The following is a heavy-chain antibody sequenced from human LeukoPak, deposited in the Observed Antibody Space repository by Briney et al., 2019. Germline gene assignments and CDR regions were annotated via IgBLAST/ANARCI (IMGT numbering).Heavy chain of an antibody. CDR3: ARSLSGLDSGDR. CDR2: FYSDGST. J-gene: IGHJ5*02. CDR1: GGSVSTDH. V-gene: IGHV4-59*02. Sequence: NPSETLSLSCSVFGGSVSTDHWNWIRQLPGKGLEWIGTFYSDGSTSYNPSLKSRLTISVNTSRNQFSLKLTSVTSADTAVYYCARSLSGLDSGDRWGQGTLVTVSS. D-gene: IGHD5-12*01.